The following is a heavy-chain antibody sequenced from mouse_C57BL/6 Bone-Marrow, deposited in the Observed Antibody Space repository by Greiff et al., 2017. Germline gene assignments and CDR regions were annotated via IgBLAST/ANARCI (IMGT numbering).Heavy chain of an antibody. CDR1: GYTFTSYW. Sequence: VQLQQSGAELVRPGSSVKLSCKASGYTFTSYWMDWVQQRPGQGLEWIGNIYPSDSETHYNQKFKDKATLTVDKSSSTAYMQLSSLTSEDSAVYYCARGYDGPFAYWGQGTLVTVSA. D-gene: IGHD2-2*01. CDR3: ARGYDGPFAY. CDR2: IYPSDSET. V-gene: IGHV1-61*01. J-gene: IGHJ3*01.